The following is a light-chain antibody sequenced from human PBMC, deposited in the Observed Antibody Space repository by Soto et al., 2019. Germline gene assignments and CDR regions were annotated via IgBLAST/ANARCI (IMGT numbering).Light chain of an antibody. CDR1: NSNIGSNT. J-gene: IGLJ2*01. CDR2: SNN. Sequence: QSALTQPPSASATPGQRVTMSCSGSNSNIGSNTVNWYQQLPGTAPKLLIYSNNQRPSGVPDRFSGSKSGTSASLAISGLQSDDEANYYCATWDDSLHGPVFGGGTKLTVL. CDR3: ATWDDSLHGPV. V-gene: IGLV1-44*01.